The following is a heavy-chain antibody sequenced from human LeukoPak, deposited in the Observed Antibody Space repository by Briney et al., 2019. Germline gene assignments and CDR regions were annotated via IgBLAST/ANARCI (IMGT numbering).Heavy chain of an antibody. V-gene: IGHV4-59*01. CDR3: ARRRGYNSGSWFDP. Sequence: SETLSLTCTVSGGSISSYYWSWIRQPPGKGLEWIGYIYYSGSTNYNPSLKSRVTISVDTSKNQFSLKLSSVTAADTAVYYCARRRGYNSGSWFDPWGQGTLVTVSS. D-gene: IGHD5-24*01. CDR2: IYYSGST. CDR1: GGSISSYY. J-gene: IGHJ5*02.